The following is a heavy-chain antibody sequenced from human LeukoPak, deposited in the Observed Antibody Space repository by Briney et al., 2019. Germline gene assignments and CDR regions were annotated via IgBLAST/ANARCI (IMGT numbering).Heavy chain of an antibody. D-gene: IGHD3-16*02. CDR2: ISSSSSYI. Sequence: PGGSLRLSCAASGFTFSGYIMSWVRQAPGKGLEWVSYISSSSSYIYYADSVKGRFTISRDNAKNSLYLQMNSLRAENTAVYYCASPSPITFGGVIVPSPPRYWGQGTLVTVSS. CDR1: GFTFSGYI. CDR3: ASPSPITFGGVIVPSPPRY. J-gene: IGHJ4*02. V-gene: IGHV3-21*05.